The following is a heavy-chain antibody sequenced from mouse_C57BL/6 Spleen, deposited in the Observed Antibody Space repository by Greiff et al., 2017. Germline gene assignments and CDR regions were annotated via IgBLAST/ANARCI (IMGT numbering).Heavy chain of an antibody. D-gene: IGHD2-3*01. CDR3: ARWDDGYYVDY. CDR1: GYTFTSYG. V-gene: IGHV1-81*01. Sequence: VKLQQSGAELARPGASVKLSCKASGYTFTSYGISWVKQRTGQGLEWIGEIYPRSGNTYYNEKFKGKATLTADKSSSTAYMELRSLTSEDSAVYFCARWDDGYYVDYWGQGTTLTVSS. J-gene: IGHJ2*01. CDR2: IYPRSGNT.